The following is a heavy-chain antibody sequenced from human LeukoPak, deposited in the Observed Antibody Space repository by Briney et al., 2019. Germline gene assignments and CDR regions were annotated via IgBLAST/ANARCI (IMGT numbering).Heavy chain of an antibody. CDR3: AREHSSGHYDFDY. CDR1: GGSFSGYY. D-gene: IGHD6-19*01. CDR2: INHSGST. Sequence: SETLSLTCAVYGGSFSGYYWSWIRQPPGKGLEWIGEINHSGSTNYNPSLKSRVTMSVDTSKNQFSLKLSSVTAADTAVYYCAREHSSGHYDFDYWGQGTLVTVSS. J-gene: IGHJ4*02. V-gene: IGHV4-34*01.